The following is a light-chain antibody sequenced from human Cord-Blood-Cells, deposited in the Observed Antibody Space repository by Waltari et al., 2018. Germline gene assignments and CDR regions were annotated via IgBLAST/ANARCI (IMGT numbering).Light chain of an antibody. CDR1: SSDVGGYNY. Sequence: QSALTQPPSASGSPGQSVTISCTGTSSDVGGYNYVSWYQQHPGKAPKLMIYEVSKRPSGVPERFPGSKSVNTASLTVSGLQAEYEADYYCSSYAGSNRIVGFGGGTMLTVL. J-gene: IGLJ2*01. CDR2: EVS. V-gene: IGLV2-8*01. CDR3: SSYAGSNRIVG.